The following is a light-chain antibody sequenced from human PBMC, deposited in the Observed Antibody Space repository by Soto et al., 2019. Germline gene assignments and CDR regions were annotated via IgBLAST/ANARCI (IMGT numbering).Light chain of an antibody. V-gene: IGLV8-61*01. CDR2: NTN. J-gene: IGLJ2*01. Sequence: QTVVTQEPSLSVSPGGTVTLTCGLTSGSVSTSYLPSWYQQTPGQAPRTLIYNTNTRSFGVPDRFSGSILGNKAALTITGAQADDESDYYCMLHVGSGISVFGGGTKVTVL. CDR1: SGSVSTSYL. CDR3: MLHVGSGISV.